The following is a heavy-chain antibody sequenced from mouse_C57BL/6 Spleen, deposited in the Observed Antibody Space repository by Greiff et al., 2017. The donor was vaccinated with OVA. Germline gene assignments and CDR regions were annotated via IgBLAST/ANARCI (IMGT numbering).Heavy chain of an antibody. CDR1: GFSLTSYG. D-gene: IGHD2-1*01. J-gene: IGHJ3*01. V-gene: IGHV2-2*01. CDR3: ARNRKLGQGNSFAY. CDR2: IWSGGST. Sequence: QVQLKESGPGLVQPSQSLSITCTVSGFSLTSYGVHWVRQSPGKGLEWLGVIWSGGSTDYNAAFISRLSISKDNSKSQVFFKMNSLQADDTAIYYCARNRKLGQGNSFAYWGQGTLVTVSA.